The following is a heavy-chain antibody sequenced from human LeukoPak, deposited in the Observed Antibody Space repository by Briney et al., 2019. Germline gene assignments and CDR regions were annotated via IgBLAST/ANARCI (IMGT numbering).Heavy chain of an antibody. CDR3: ARADLRAVDY. CDR2: GST. V-gene: IGHV4-61*01. J-gene: IGHJ4*02. Sequence: SETLSLTCTVSGGSISSSSYYWCWIRQPPGKGLEWIGGSTNYNPSLKSRVTISVDTSKNQFSLKLNSVTAADTAVYYCARADLRAVDYWGQGTLVTVSS. CDR1: GGSISSSSYY.